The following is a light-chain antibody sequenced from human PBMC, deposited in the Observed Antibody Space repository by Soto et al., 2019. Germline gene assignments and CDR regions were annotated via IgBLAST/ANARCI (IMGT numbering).Light chain of an antibody. CDR2: SNN. J-gene: IGLJ3*02. V-gene: IGLV1-44*01. CDR3: AAWDDSLNGWV. CDR1: SSNIGSNT. Sequence: QSVLTQPPSASGTPGQRVTISCSGSSSNIGSNTVNWYQQLPGTAPKLLIYSNNQRPSWVPDRFSGSKSGTSASLAISGRQSEDEADYYCAAWDDSLNGWVFGGGTKLTVL.